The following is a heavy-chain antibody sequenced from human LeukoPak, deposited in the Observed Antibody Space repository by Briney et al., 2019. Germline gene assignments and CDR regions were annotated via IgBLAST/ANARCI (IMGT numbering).Heavy chain of an antibody. CDR3: ARDRSGDTMIYDY. CDR2: ISSSSSRSSYI. D-gene: IGHD3-22*01. CDR1: GFTFNSYT. Sequence: PGGSLRLSCAASGFTFNSYTMNWARQAPGKGLEWVSSISSSSSRSSYIYYADSVKGRFTISRDNAKNSLYLQMNSLRAEDTAVYYCARDRSGDTMIYDYWGQGTLVTVSS. J-gene: IGHJ4*02. V-gene: IGHV3-21*01.